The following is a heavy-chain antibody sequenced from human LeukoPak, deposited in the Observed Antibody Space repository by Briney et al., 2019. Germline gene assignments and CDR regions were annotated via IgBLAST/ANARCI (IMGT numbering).Heavy chain of an antibody. V-gene: IGHV3-23*01. Sequence: GGSLRLSSAASGFTFSSYAMSWVRQAPGKGLEWVSGISDSGGTVYYADSVKGRFTISRDNSKNSLYLQMNSLRAEDTAVYYCAKKLSGSYKGFDYWGQGTLVTVSS. CDR2: ISDSGGTV. CDR3: AKKLSGSYKGFDY. J-gene: IGHJ4*02. CDR1: GFTFSSYA. D-gene: IGHD1-26*01.